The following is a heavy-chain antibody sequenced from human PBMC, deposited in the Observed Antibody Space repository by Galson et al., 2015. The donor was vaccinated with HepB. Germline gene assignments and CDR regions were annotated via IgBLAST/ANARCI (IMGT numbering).Heavy chain of an antibody. Sequence: SLRLSCAASGFTFSRHSMNWVRQAPGKGLECVSYISSSSSTIYYADSVKGRFTISRDNAKNTLYLQMNSLRAEDTAVYYCAKVRANIVVVPTASFDYWGQGTLVTVSS. CDR1: GFTFSRHS. D-gene: IGHD2-2*01. CDR3: AKVRANIVVVPTASFDY. V-gene: IGHV3-48*01. J-gene: IGHJ4*02. CDR2: ISSSSSTI.